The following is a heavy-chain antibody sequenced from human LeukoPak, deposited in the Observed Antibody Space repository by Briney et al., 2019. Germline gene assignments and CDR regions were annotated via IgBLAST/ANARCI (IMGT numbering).Heavy chain of an antibody. CDR1: GGSISSYY. D-gene: IGHD3-3*01. V-gene: IGHV4-4*07. J-gene: IGHJ4*02. CDR3: ARDNYDFWSGTYTGRDY. Sequence: SETLSLTCAVSGGSISSYYWSWIRQPAGKGLEWIGRIYTSGSTNYNPSLKSRVTMSVDTSKNQFSLKLSSVTAADTAVYYCARDNYDFWSGTYTGRDYWGQGTLVTVSS. CDR2: IYTSGST.